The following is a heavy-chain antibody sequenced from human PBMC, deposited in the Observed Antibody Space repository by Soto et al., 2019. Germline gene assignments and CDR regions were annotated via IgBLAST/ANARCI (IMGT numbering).Heavy chain of an antibody. D-gene: IGHD1-1*01. J-gene: IGHJ4*02. CDR3: ARRAETNGWNGFGADKYYFDF. V-gene: IGHV1-8*01. CDR2: MNPNTGNS. CDR1: GYTFTSYD. Sequence: ASVKVSCKASGYTFTSYDIYWVRQATGQGLEWMGWMNPNTGNSGYAQRFQGRVTMTSDTSISTAHMELSSLRSEDTAVYYCARRAETNGWNGFGADKYYFDFWGQGTLVTVSS.